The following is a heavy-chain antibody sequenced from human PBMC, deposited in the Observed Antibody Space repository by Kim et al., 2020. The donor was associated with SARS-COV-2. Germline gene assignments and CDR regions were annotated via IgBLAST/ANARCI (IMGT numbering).Heavy chain of an antibody. D-gene: IGHD1-1*01. Sequence: GGSLRLSCAASGFTFSNAWMSWVRQAPGKGLEWVGRIKSKTDGGTTDYAAPVKGRFTISRDDSKNTLYLQMNSLKTEDTAVYYCTTDGRGIATGTLFDYWGQGTLVTFAS. CDR2: IKSKTDGGTT. J-gene: IGHJ4*02. V-gene: IGHV3-15*01. CDR1: GFTFSNAW. CDR3: TTDGRGIATGTLFDY.